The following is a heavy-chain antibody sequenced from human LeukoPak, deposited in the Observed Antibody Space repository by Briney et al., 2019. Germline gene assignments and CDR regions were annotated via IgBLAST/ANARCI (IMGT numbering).Heavy chain of an antibody. CDR2: INQDGGVK. Sequence: GGSLRLSCVASGFTFSSHWMNWVRQAPGQGLEWVANINQDGGVKYYVDSVKGRFTISRDNAKNSLYLQMNSLKAGDTAVYYCARGMAVAANWFDPGGQGTLVAVSS. V-gene: IGHV3-7*04. CDR1: GFTFSSHW. J-gene: IGHJ5*02. D-gene: IGHD6-19*01. CDR3: ARGMAVAANWFDP.